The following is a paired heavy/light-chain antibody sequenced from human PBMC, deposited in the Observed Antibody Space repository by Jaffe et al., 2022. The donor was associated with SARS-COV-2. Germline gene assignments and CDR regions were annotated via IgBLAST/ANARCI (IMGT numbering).Heavy chain of an antibody. V-gene: IGHV3-11*06. D-gene: IGHD6-13*01. CDR1: GFTFRDYY. CDR3: AGGGSSSWYGMDV. CDR2: ISSSSGFT. J-gene: IGHJ6*02. Sequence: QVQLVESGGALVKPGGSLRLSCAASGFTFRDYYMSWIRQAPGKGLECVSYISSSSGFTKYADSVKGRFTISRDNAKNSLYLQMNSLRAEDTAVYYCAGGGSSSWYGMDVWGQGTTVTVSS.
Light chain of an antibody. CDR2: TLS. CDR3: MQRREFPT. CDR1: QSLLDSDDGNTY. J-gene: IGKJ3*01. V-gene: IGKV2-40*01. Sequence: DIVMTQTPLSLPVIPGEPASISCRSSQSLLDSDDGNTYLDWYLQKPGQSPQLLISTLSYRASGVPDRFSGSGSGTDFTLKISRVEAEDVGVYYCMQRREFPTFGPGTKVHIK.